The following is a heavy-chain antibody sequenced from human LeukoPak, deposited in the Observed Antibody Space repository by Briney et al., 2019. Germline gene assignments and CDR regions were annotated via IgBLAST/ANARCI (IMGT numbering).Heavy chain of an antibody. V-gene: IGHV1-3*01. CDR1: GYTFTSYA. D-gene: IGHD6-19*01. CDR2: INAGNGNT. CDR3: ARAIYSSTPGYGY. Sequence: GAAVKVSRKASGYTFTSYAMHWVRQAPGQRLEWMGWINAGNGNTKYSQKFQGRVTITRDTSASTAYMELSSLRSEDTAVYYCARAIYSSTPGYGYWGQGTLVTVSS. J-gene: IGHJ4*02.